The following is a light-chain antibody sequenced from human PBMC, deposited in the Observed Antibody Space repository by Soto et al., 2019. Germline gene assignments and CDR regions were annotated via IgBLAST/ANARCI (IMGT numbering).Light chain of an antibody. J-gene: IGLJ2*01. CDR2: QDT. CDR1: KLGDKY. CDR3: QAWDSSAWV. Sequence: SYELTQPPSVSVSPGQTASITCSGDKLGDKYACWYQQKSSQSPVLVIYQDTKRPSGIPERFSGSNTGNTATLTISGTQAMDEADYYCQAWDSSAWVFGGGTKLTVL. V-gene: IGLV3-1*01.